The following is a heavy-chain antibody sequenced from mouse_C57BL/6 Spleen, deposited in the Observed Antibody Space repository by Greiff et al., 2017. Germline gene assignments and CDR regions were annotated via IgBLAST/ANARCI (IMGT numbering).Heavy chain of an antibody. Sequence: VQLQQPGAELVKPGASVKMSCKASGYTFTSYWITWVKQRPGQGLEWIGDIYPGSGSTNYNEKFKSKATLTVDTSSSTAYMQLSSLTSEDSAVYCCARDNTTVVAGDYWGQGTTLTVSS. V-gene: IGHV1-55*01. J-gene: IGHJ2*01. D-gene: IGHD1-1*01. CDR3: ARDNTTVVAGDY. CDR2: IYPGSGST. CDR1: GYTFTSYW.